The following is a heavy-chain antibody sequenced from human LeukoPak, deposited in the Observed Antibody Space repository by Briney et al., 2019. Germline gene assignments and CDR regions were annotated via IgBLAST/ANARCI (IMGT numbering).Heavy chain of an antibody. V-gene: IGHV3-11*04. D-gene: IGHD3-22*01. CDR2: ITDNGSKI. CDR3: ARAKFDSSGYYYRGFDI. J-gene: IGHJ3*02. CDR1: GFIFSDYY. Sequence: GGSLRLSCAASGFIFSDYYMGWIRQAPGRGLEWISYITDNGSKIYYTDSVKGRFTMSRDNARKSLYLQMRGLRAEDTAVYYCARAKFDSSGYYYRGFDIWGQGTMVTVSS.